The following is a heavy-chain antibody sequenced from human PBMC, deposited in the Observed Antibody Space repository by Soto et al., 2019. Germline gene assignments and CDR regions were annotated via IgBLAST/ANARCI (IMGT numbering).Heavy chain of an antibody. CDR3: ERGLAPLPVFAFDI. Sequence: QGTLKESGPTLVKPTQTLTLTCSFSGFSLSTSGVGVGWIRQSPGKALEWLALIYWSGDEHYRPSLKSRISISKDTSKSHGVLIMTDMDPVDTATYYCERGLAPLPVFAFDIWGQGTMVTVSS. V-gene: IGHV2-5*01. CDR2: IYWSGDE. J-gene: IGHJ3*02. D-gene: IGHD6-6*01. CDR1: GFSLSTSGVG.